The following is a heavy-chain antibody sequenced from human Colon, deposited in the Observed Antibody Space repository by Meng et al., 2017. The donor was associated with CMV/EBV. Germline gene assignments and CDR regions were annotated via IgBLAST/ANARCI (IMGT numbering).Heavy chain of an antibody. CDR2: MAYDEKKK. CDR3: ARPRGTYYYGSGMDV. Sequence: GESLKISCVVSGPSGPMFGVYAMNWVRQAPGKGLEWVALMAYDEKKKYYADSVQGRFTMSKDMSEKTVYLEMNSLRPEDTGVYYWARPRGTYYYGSGMDVWGQGTTVTVSS. J-gene: IGHJ6*02. CDR1: GPMFGVYA. D-gene: IGHD3-10*01. V-gene: IGHV3-30*04.